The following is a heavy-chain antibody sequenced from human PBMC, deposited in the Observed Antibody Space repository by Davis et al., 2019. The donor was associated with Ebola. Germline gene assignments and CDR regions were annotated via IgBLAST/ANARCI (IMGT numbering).Heavy chain of an antibody. V-gene: IGHV1-18*01. D-gene: IGHD3-10*01. Sequence: ASVKVSCKASGYTFTSYGISWVRQAPGQGLEWMGWISAYNGNTNYAQKLKGRVTMTTDTSTSTAYMELRSLRSEDTAVYYCARGSITMVRGVLLSGYMDVWGKGTTVTVSS. CDR2: ISAYNGNT. J-gene: IGHJ6*03. CDR3: ARGSITMVRGVLLSGYMDV. CDR1: GYTFTSYG.